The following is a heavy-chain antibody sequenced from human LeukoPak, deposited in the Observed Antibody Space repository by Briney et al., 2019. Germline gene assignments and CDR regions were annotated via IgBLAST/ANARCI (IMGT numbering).Heavy chain of an antibody. Sequence: PSETLSLTCTVSGGSISSYYWSWIRQPPGKGLEWIGYIYYSGSTNYNPSLQSRVTISVDTSKNQFSLKLSSVTAADTAVYYCARDLSGENWFDPWGQGTLVTVSS. CDR2: IYYSGST. J-gene: IGHJ5*02. CDR3: ARDLSGENWFDP. CDR1: GGSISSYY. D-gene: IGHD3-3*01. V-gene: IGHV4-59*01.